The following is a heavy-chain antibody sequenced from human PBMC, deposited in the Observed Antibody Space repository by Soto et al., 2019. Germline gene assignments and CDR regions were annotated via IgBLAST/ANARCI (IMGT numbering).Heavy chain of an antibody. D-gene: IGHD1-1*01. J-gene: IGHJ3*02. CDR1: GYTFTSYG. V-gene: IGHV1-18*01. CDR2: ISAYNGNT. Sequence: QVQLVQSGAEVKQPGASVKVSCKASGYTFTSYGISWVRQAPGQGLEWMGWISAYNGNTNYAQKLQGRVTMTTDTSTSTAYMELRSLRSDDTAVYYCARDGDNWNDEAEDAFDIWGQGTMVTVSS. CDR3: ARDGDNWNDEAEDAFDI.